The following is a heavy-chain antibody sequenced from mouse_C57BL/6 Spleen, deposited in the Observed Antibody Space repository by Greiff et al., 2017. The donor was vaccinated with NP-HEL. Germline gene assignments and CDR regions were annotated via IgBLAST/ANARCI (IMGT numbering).Heavy chain of an antibody. V-gene: IGHV1-39*01. CDR1: GYSFTDYN. CDR3: ASYYGSSYVYYFDY. Sequence: EVKVVESGPELVKPGASVKISCKASGYSFTDYNMNWVKQSNGKSLEWIGVINPNYGTTSYNQKFKGKATLTVDQSSSTAYMQLNSLTSEDSAVYYCASYYGSSYVYYFDYWGQGTTLTVSS. CDR2: INPNYGTT. J-gene: IGHJ2*01. D-gene: IGHD1-1*01.